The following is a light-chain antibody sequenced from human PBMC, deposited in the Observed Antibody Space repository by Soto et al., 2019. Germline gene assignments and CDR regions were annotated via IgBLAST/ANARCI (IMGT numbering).Light chain of an antibody. CDR3: QQRSNWPS. Sequence: EIVLAQSPATLSLSPGERATLSCRASQRVSSHLAWYQQKPGQAPRLLIYDASNRVTGIPARFSGSGSGTDFTLTISSLEPEDFAVYYCQQRSNWPSFGQGTRLEIK. CDR2: DAS. J-gene: IGKJ5*01. V-gene: IGKV3-11*01. CDR1: QRVSSH.